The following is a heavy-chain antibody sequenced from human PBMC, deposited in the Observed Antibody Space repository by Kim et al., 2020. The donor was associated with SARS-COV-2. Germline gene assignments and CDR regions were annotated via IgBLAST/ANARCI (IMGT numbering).Heavy chain of an antibody. CDR3: ARDYYGSGAFYDY. Sequence: SETLSLTCTVSGDSISGFYWSWIRQPPGKELEWIGYIHYRGKTIYNPSLKSRVTISIDTSKNQFSLRLTSVTAADTAVYYCARDYYGSGAFYDYWGHGA. CDR2: IHYRGKT. J-gene: IGHJ4*01. D-gene: IGHD3-10*01. CDR1: GDSISGFY. V-gene: IGHV4-59*08.